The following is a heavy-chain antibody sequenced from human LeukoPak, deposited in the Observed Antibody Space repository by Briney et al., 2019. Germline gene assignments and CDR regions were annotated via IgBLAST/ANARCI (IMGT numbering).Heavy chain of an antibody. CDR3: ARREVAYYAFDI. V-gene: IGHV5-51*01. CDR1: GYSFTSSW. Sequence: KTGESLKISCKGSGYSFTSSWIAWVRQMPGKGLEWMGTIYPGDSDTRYSPSFQGQVTISADKSISTAYLQWNSLKASDTAMYYCARREVAYYAFDIWGQGTMVTVSS. CDR2: IYPGDSDT. J-gene: IGHJ3*02. D-gene: IGHD1-26*01.